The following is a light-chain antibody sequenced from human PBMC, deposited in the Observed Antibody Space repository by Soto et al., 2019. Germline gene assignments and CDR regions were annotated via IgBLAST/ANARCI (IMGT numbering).Light chain of an antibody. Sequence: DIQMTQSPSSLSASVGDRVTITCRASQSISSYLNWYQQKPGKAPKLLIYAASSLQSGVPSRFTGSRSGTDFTLTISSLQPEDFATYYCQQSYSTPYITFGPGTKVDIK. CDR1: QSISSY. J-gene: IGKJ3*01. V-gene: IGKV1-39*01. CDR3: QQSYSTPYIT. CDR2: AAS.